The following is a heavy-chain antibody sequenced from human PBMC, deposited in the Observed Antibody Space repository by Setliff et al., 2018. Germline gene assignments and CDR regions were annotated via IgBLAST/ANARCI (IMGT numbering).Heavy chain of an antibody. D-gene: IGHD6-13*01. CDR1: GGTFSSYA. Sequence: SVKVSCKASGGTFSSYAISWVRQAPGQGLEWMGGIIPIFGTANYAQKFQGRVTITADESTSTAYRELSSLRSEDTAVYYYARVQQLGTFDYWGQGTLVTVSS. CDR3: ARVQQLGTFDY. V-gene: IGHV1-69*13. J-gene: IGHJ4*02. CDR2: IIPIFGTA.